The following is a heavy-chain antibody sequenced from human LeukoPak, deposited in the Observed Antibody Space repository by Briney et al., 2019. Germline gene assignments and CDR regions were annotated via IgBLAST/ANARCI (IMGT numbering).Heavy chain of an antibody. CDR2: ISGSGGST. Sequence: GRSLRLSCAASGFTFSSYAMSWVRQAPGKGLEWVSAISGSGGSTYYADSVKGRFTISRDNSKNTLYLQMNSLRAEDTAVYYCAKVVGVVPHYYYYYMDVWGKGTTVTVSS. V-gene: IGHV3-23*01. CDR3: AKVVGVVPHYYYYYMDV. J-gene: IGHJ6*03. D-gene: IGHD3-3*01. CDR1: GFTFSSYA.